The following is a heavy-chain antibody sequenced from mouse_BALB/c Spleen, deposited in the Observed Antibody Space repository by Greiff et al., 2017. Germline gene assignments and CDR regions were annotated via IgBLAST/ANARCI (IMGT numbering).Heavy chain of an antibody. Sequence: VQLQQSGAELVKPGASVKLSCKASGYTFTSYYMYWVKQRPGQGLEWIGEINPSNGGTNFNEKFKSKATLTVDKSSSTAYMQLSSLTSEDSAVYYCTRSAITRLYYYAMDDWGQGTSVTVSS. V-gene: IGHV1S81*02. CDR3: TRSAITRLYYYAMDD. CDR1: GYTFTSYY. J-gene: IGHJ4*01. D-gene: IGHD2-4*01. CDR2: INPSNGGT.